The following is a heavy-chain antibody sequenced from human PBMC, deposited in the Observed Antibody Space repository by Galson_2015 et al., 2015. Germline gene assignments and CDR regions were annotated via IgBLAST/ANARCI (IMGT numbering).Heavy chain of an antibody. CDR1: GFTFDDYG. Sequence: SLRLSCAASGFTFDDYGMSWVRQAPGKGLEWVSGINWNGGSTGYADSVKGRFTISRDNAKNSLYLQMNSLRAEDTALYHCARITIFGVADPWGQGTLVTVSS. CDR3: ARITIFGVADP. D-gene: IGHD3-3*01. CDR2: INWNGGST. V-gene: IGHV3-20*01. J-gene: IGHJ5*02.